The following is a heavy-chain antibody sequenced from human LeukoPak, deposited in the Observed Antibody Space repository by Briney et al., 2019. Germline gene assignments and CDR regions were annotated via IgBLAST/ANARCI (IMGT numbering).Heavy chain of an antibody. CDR3: ARGLRRYCSGGSCHPLDY. CDR2: INHSGST. Sequence: SETLSLTCAVYGGSFSGYYWSWIRQPPGKGLEWIGEINHSGSTNYNPSLKSRVTISVDTSKNQFSLKLSSVTAADTAVYYCARGLRRYCSGGSCHPLDYWGQGTLVTVSS. CDR1: GGSFSGYY. D-gene: IGHD2-15*01. V-gene: IGHV4-34*01. J-gene: IGHJ4*02.